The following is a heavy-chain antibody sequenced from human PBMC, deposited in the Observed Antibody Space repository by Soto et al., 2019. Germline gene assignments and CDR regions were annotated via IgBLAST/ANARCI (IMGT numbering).Heavy chain of an antibody. CDR3: AKDTYNWNDLGAFDI. V-gene: IGHV3-30*18. D-gene: IGHD1-1*01. CDR2: ISYDGSNK. CDR1: GFTFSSYG. Sequence: GGSLRLSCAASGFTFSSYGMHWVRQAPGKGLEWVAVISYDGSNKYYADSVKGRFTISRDNSKNTLYLQMNSLRAEDTAVYYCAKDTYNWNDLGAFDIWGQGTMVTVSS. J-gene: IGHJ3*02.